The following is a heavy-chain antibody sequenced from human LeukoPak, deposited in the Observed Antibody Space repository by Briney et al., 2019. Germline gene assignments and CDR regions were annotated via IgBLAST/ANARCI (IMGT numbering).Heavy chain of an antibody. CDR1: GGSFRGYY. CDR2: INHKGST. Sequence: KPSETLSLTRAVYGGSFRGYYWSWIRQPPGKGLEWSREINHKGSTNYNPSLKSRVTISVDTSKNQFSRRLSSVTAADTAVYYCARGIPSQYYYGSGSLFDYWGQGTLVTVSS. D-gene: IGHD3-10*01. J-gene: IGHJ4*02. V-gene: IGHV4-34*01. CDR3: ARGIPSQYYYGSGSLFDY.